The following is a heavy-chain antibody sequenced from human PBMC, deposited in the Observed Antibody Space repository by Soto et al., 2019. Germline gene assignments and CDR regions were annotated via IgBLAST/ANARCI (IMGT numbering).Heavy chain of an antibody. Sequence: GGSLRLSCVVSGFTFRNLWMSWVRQAPGRGLEWVAKIKPDGSEGFYVDSVKGRFTISRDNTKNSVHLQMNSLRAEDTAVYYCAKEEWLNFDPWGQGTLVTVSS. V-gene: IGHV3-7*01. CDR1: GFTFRNLW. D-gene: IGHD3-3*01. J-gene: IGHJ5*02. CDR3: AKEEWLNFDP. CDR2: IKPDGSEG.